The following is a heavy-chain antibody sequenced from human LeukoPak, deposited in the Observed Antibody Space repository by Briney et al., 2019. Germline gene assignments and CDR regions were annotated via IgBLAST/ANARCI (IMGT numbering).Heavy chain of an antibody. CDR2: IIPIFGTA. CDR1: GGTFSSYA. D-gene: IGHD3-22*01. CDR3: ARDREYYYDSSGYSYVSDY. J-gene: IGHJ4*02. Sequence: SVKVSCKASGGTFSSYAISWVRQAPGHGLEWMGRIIPIFGTANYAQKFKGRVTITADKSTSTAYMELSSLRSEDTAVYYCARDREYYYDSSGYSYVSDYWGQGTLVTVSS. V-gene: IGHV1-69*06.